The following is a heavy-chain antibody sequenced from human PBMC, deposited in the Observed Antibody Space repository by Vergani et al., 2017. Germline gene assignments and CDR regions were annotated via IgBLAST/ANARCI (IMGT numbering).Heavy chain of an antibody. CDR3: TXPTKWELRYYFNY. V-gene: IGHV3-72*01. CDR2: TRNKANSYTT. Sequence: VQLQQWGAGLLKPSETLSLTCAVYGGSFSDHYMDWVRQAPGKGLEWVGRTRNKANSYTTEYAASVKGRFTISRDDSKNSLYLQMNSLKTEDTAVYYCTXPTKWELRYYFNYWGQGTLVTVSS. J-gene: IGHJ4*02. D-gene: IGHD3-9*01. CDR1: GGSFSDHY.